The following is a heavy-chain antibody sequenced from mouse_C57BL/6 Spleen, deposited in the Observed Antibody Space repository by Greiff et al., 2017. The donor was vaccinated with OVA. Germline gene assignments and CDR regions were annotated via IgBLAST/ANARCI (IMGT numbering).Heavy chain of an antibody. V-gene: IGHV1-15*01. Sequence: QVQLQQSGAELVKPGASVTLSCKASGYTFTDYEMHWVKQTPGHGLEWIGAIDPETGGTAYNQKFKGKARLTADKSSSTAYMALRSLTSEDSAVYYCTRSSYWGQGTTLTV. CDR2: IDPETGGT. J-gene: IGHJ2*01. CDR1: GYTFTDYE. CDR3: TRSSY.